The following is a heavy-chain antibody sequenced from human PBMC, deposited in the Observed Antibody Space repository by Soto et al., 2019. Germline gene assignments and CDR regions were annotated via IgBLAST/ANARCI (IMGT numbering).Heavy chain of an antibody. D-gene: IGHD1-20*01. J-gene: IGHJ3*02. CDR2: INHSGST. CDR3: ARANNWNGDAFDI. V-gene: IGHV4-34*01. Sequence: SETLSLTCAVYGGSFSGYYWSWIRQPPGKGLEWIGEINHSGSTNYNPSLKSRVTISVDTSKNQFSLKLSSVTAADTAVYYCARANNWNGDAFDIWGQGTMVTVSS. CDR1: GGSFSGYY.